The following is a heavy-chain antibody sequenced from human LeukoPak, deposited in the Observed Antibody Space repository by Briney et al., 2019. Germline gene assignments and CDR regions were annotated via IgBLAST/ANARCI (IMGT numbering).Heavy chain of an antibody. V-gene: IGHV4-4*08. J-gene: IGHJ5*02. D-gene: IGHD6-19*01. CDR2: ISASGGT. CDR1: GGSISTYY. Sequence: SETLSLTCTVSGGSISTYYWSWIRQSPGKGLEWIADISASGGTNYNPSLESRVTVSIDSSKNQFSLELSSVTAADTAVFYCARSPHNSAWYEKWFDPWGQGTLVTVSS. CDR3: ARSPHNSAWYEKWFDP.